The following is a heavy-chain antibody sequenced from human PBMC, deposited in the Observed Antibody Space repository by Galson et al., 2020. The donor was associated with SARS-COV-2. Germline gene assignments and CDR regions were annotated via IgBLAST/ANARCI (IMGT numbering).Heavy chain of an antibody. CDR2: ISGSGGST. CDR3: AKDGYSYGYRDRVLYYYGMDV. J-gene: IGHJ6*02. D-gene: IGHD5-18*01. CDR1: GFTFSSYA. Sequence: TGGSLRLSRTASGFTFSSYAMSWVRQAPGKGLEWVTAISGSGGSTYYADSVKGRFPISRDNSKNTLYLQMNSLRAEDTAVYYCAKDGYSYGYRDRVLYYYGMDVWGQGTTVTVSS. V-gene: IGHV3-23*01.